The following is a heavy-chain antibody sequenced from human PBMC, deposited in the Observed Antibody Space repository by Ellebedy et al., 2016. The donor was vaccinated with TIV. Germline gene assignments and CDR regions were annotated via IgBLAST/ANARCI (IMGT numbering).Heavy chain of an antibody. D-gene: IGHD1-26*01. Sequence: SETLSLXCAVYGGSFSGYYWSWIRQPPGKGLEWIGEINHSGSTNYNPSLKSRVTISVDTSKSQFSLKLTSVTAADTAVFYCARHLGSTYYYYMDVWGNGTTVTVSS. CDR2: INHSGST. CDR1: GGSFSGYY. V-gene: IGHV4-34*01. CDR3: ARHLGSTYYYYMDV. J-gene: IGHJ6*03.